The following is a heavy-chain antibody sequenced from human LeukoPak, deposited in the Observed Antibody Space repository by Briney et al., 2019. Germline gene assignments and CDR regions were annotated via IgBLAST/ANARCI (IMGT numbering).Heavy chain of an antibody. CDR2: ISGYNGNT. CDR3: PVHDFYSGGYHFDY. CDR1: GYTFTSYG. Sequence: GASVKVSCKASGYTFTSYGISWLRQAPGQGLEWLGWISGYNGNTNYAQKFQGRVTMTTDTPTSTAYMDLRSLKSDDTAVYYCPVHDFYSGGYHFDYWGQGTLVTVSS. V-gene: IGHV1-18*01. J-gene: IGHJ4*02. D-gene: IGHD3-3*01.